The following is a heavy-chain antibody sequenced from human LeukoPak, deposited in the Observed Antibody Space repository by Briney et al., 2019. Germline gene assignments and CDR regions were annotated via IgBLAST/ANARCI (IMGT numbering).Heavy chain of an antibody. J-gene: IGHJ4*02. D-gene: IGHD2-2*01. Sequence: GGSLRLSCAASGFTFSSYAMHWVRQAPGKGLEWVAVISYDGSNKYYADSVKGRFTISRDNSKNTLYLQMNSLRAEDTAVYYCAREYCSSTSCYYLDYWGQGTLVTVSS. CDR3: AREYCSSTSCYYLDY. CDR2: ISYDGSNK. CDR1: GFTFSSYA. V-gene: IGHV3-30-3*01.